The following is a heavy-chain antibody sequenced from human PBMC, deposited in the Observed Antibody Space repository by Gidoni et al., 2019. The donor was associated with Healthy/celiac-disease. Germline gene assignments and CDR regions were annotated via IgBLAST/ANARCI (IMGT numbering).Heavy chain of an antibody. D-gene: IGHD2-15*01. V-gene: IGHV4-34*01. CDR2: INHSGST. CDR3: ASNSAYCSGGSCPLDY. Sequence: QVQLQQWGAGLLKPSETLSLTCAVYGGSFSGYYWSWIRQPPGKGLEWIGEINHSGSTNYNPSLKSRVTISVDTSKNQFSLKLSSVTAADTAVYYCASNSAYCSGGSCPLDYWGQGTLVTVSS. CDR1: GGSFSGYY. J-gene: IGHJ4*02.